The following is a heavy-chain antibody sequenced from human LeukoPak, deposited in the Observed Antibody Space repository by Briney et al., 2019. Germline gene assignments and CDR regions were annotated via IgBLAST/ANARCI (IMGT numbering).Heavy chain of an antibody. D-gene: IGHD6-6*01. CDR2: MNPNSGNT. CDR1: GYTFTSYD. J-gene: IGHJ4*02. Sequence: ASVKVSCKASGYTFTSYDINWVRQATGQGLEWVVWMNPNSGNTGYAQKFQGRVTMTRNTSISTAYMELSSLRSEDTAVYYCARVRGVAARPFDYWGQGTLVTVSS. V-gene: IGHV1-8*01. CDR3: ARVRGVAARPFDY.